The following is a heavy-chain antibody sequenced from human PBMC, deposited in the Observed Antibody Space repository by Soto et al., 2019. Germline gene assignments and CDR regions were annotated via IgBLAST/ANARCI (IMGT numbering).Heavy chain of an antibody. V-gene: IGHV4-39*01. Sequence: PSETLSLTCTVSGGCISSSSYYWGWIRQPPGKGLEWIGSIYYSGSTYYNPSLKSRVTISVDTSKNQFSLKLSSVTAADTAVYYCARLVDYYDSSGYYSDYWGQGTLVTVSS. CDR1: GGCISSSSYY. CDR2: IYYSGST. D-gene: IGHD3-22*01. CDR3: ARLVDYYDSSGYYSDY. J-gene: IGHJ4*02.